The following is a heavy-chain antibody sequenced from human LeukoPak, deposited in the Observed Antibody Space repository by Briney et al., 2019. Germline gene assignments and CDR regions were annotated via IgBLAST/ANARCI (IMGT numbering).Heavy chain of an antibody. CDR3: ARGPIGTYYDFWSGYPIDY. J-gene: IGHJ4*02. CDR1: GYTFTSYD. V-gene: IGHV1-8*03. Sequence: GASVKVSCKASGYTFTSYDINWVRQATGQGLEWMGWMNPNSGNTGYTQKFQGRVTITRNTSISTAYMELSSLRSEDTAVYYCARGPIGTYYDFWSGYPIDYWGQGTLVTVSS. CDR2: MNPNSGNT. D-gene: IGHD3-3*01.